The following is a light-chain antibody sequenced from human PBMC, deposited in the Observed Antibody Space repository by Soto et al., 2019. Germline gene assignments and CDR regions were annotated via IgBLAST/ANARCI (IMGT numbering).Light chain of an antibody. CDR2: GAS. Sequence: IVMTQSPATLSVSPGERATLSCRASQSVSSNLAWYQQKPGQAPRLLIYGASTRATGIPARFSGSGSGTEFTLTISSLQSEDFAVYYCQQYGSSPQTFGQGTKVDIK. V-gene: IGKV3-15*01. J-gene: IGKJ1*01. CDR1: QSVSSN. CDR3: QQYGSSPQT.